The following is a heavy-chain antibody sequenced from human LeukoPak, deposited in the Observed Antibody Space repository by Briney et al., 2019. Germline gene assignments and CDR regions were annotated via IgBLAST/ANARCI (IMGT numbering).Heavy chain of an antibody. CDR2: IIPIFGTA. V-gene: IGHV1-69*05. CDR3: ARGWIQLWLPGELGY. Sequence: ASVKISCKASGYTLNSYGISWVRQAPGQGLEWMGGIIPIFGTANYAQKFQGRVTITTDESTSTAYMELSSLRSEDTAVYYCARGWIQLWLPGELGYWGQGTLVTVSS. CDR1: GYTLNSYG. J-gene: IGHJ4*02. D-gene: IGHD5-18*01.